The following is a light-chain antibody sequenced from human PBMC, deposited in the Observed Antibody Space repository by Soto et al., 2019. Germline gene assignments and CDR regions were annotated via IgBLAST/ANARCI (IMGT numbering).Light chain of an antibody. J-gene: IGKJ3*01. CDR3: QHYHSPPFT. V-gene: IGKV1-27*01. CDR1: QGISNY. Sequence: DIQMTQSPSSLSAFVGDSVTFTCRASQGISNYLAWYHQKPGKVPKLLVYAASTLQSGVPSRFSGSGSGTEFTLTIRRLQPEDVGTYYCQHYHSPPFTFGHGTKLEIK. CDR2: AAS.